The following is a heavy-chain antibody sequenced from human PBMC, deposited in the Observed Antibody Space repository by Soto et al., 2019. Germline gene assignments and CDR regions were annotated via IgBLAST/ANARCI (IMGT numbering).Heavy chain of an antibody. J-gene: IGHJ3*02. CDR3: ARGRLYDYVWGSYRHNVVRAFDI. CDR1: GGSFSGYY. V-gene: IGHV4-34*01. D-gene: IGHD3-16*02. CDR2: INHSGST. Sequence: SETLSLTCAVYGGSFSGYYWSWIRQPPGKGLEWIGEINHSGSTNYNPSLKSRVTISVDTSKNQFSLKLSSVTAADTAVYYCARGRLYDYVWGSYRHNVVRAFDIWGQGXMVTV.